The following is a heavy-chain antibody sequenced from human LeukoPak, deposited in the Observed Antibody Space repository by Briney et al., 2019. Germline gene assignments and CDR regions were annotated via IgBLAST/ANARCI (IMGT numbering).Heavy chain of an antibody. D-gene: IGHD1-7*01. CDR2: INHSGST. Sequence: ETLSLXXXXYGGSFXXYYWSWSRQPPGKGLEWIGEINHSGSTNYNPSLKSRVTISVDTSKNQFSLKLSSVTAADTAVYYCARRSPETGTNANFDYWGQGTLVTVSS. J-gene: IGHJ4*02. V-gene: IGHV4-34*01. CDR3: ARRSPETGTNANFDY. CDR1: GGSFXXYY.